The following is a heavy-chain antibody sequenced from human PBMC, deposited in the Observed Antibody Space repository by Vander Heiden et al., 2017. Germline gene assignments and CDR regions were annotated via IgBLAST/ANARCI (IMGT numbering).Heavy chain of an antibody. J-gene: IGHJ6*02. CDR1: GFPFSSYA. D-gene: IGHD3-9*01. CDR2: ISGSGGST. Sequence: EVQLLESGGGLVQPGGSLRLSCAASGFPFSSYAMTWVRPAPGKGLEWVSAISGSGGSTYYADSVKGRFTISRDNSKNTLYLQMNSLRAEDTAVYYCAKDWNRYFDWFPVYGMDVWGQGTTVTVSS. CDR3: AKDWNRYFDWFPVYGMDV. V-gene: IGHV3-23*01.